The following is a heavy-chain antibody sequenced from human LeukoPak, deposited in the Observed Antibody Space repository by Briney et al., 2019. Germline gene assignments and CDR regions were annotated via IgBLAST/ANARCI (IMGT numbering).Heavy chain of an antibody. CDR2: IYHSGST. Sequence: SETLSLTCTGSGVSIRSDGYYWSWLRQHPGKGLEWIAYIYHSGSTYYNPSLKSRTTISVDTSKTQFSLKLTSVTAADTAVYYCARDSGSGPRGHDYWGQGTLVTVSS. J-gene: IGHJ4*02. V-gene: IGHV4-31*03. CDR1: GVSIRSDGYY. CDR3: ARDSGSGPRGHDY. D-gene: IGHD3-10*01.